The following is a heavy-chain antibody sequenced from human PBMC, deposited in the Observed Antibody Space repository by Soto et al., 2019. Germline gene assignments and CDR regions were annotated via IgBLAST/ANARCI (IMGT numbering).Heavy chain of an antibody. D-gene: IGHD3-3*01. CDR2: ISYDGNNQ. Sequence: QVQLVESGGGVVQPGRSLRLSCAVSGFTFSSYAMHWVRQAPGKGLEWVAVISYDGNNQYYADSAKGRFTVSRDNSKNTVYLKMNSLRAEDTAVYYCERVRRDFWGGFPYWGQGTLVTVSS. V-gene: IGHV3-30-3*01. CDR1: GFTFSSYA. CDR3: ERVRRDFWGGFPY. J-gene: IGHJ4*02.